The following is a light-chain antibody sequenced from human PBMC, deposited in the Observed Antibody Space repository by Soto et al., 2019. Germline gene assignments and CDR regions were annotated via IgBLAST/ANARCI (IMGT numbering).Light chain of an antibody. CDR1: QSISSW. Sequence: DIQMTQSPSTLSTSVGDRVTITCRASQSISSWLAWYQHKPGKAPKLLIYKTSSLESGVPSRFSGSGSGTEFTLNISSLQPDDFATYYCQKYNSDPWTFGQGTKVEIK. CDR3: QKYNSDPWT. V-gene: IGKV1-5*03. J-gene: IGKJ1*01. CDR2: KTS.